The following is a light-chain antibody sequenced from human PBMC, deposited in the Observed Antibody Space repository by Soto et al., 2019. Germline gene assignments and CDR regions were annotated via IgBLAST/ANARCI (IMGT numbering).Light chain of an antibody. CDR1: QDIGSC. J-gene: IGKJ5*01. V-gene: IGKV1-12*01. Sequence: DIQMTQSPSSVSASVADRVTITSRASQDIGSCLARYQQKPGKAPGLLIYGASSLQSGVPSRLYGSGSGRDFTLTISSLQPEDFATYYCQQGGSFPITFGQGTRLEIK. CDR2: GAS. CDR3: QQGGSFPIT.